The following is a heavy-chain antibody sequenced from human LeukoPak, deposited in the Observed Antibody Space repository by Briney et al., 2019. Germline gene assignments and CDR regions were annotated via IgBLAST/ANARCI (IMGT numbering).Heavy chain of an antibody. V-gene: IGHV4-39*07. J-gene: IGHJ4*02. CDR3: ARVGPPGNVPAAAIPDY. CDR1: GGSISSSSYY. Sequence: PSETLSLTCTVSGGSISSSSYYWGWIRQPPGKGLEWIGSIYYSGSTYYNPSLKSRVTISVDTSKNQFSLKLSSVTAADTAVYYCARVGPPGNVPAAAIPDYWGQGTLVTVSS. D-gene: IGHD2-2*01. CDR2: IYYSGST.